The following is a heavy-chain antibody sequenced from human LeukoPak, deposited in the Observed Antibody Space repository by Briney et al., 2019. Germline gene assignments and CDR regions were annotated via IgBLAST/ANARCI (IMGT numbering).Heavy chain of an antibody. J-gene: IGHJ4*02. CDR2: ISGSSTYI. V-gene: IGHV3-21*01. CDR1: GFTFSSYT. Sequence: GGSLRLSCAASGFTFSSYTMNWVRQAPGKGLEWISSISGSSTYIYQADSLKGRFTISRDSARNSMYLQMNSLRAEDTAVYYCATGYSSVYYFDYWGQGTLVTVSS. D-gene: IGHD6-19*01. CDR3: ATGYSSVYYFDY.